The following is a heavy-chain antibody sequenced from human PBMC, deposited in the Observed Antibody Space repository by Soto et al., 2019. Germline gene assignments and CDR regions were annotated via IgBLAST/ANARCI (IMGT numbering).Heavy chain of an antibody. CDR2: ISYDGSNK. V-gene: IGHV3-30*18. CDR3: AKDRGLRGDYEDYYYYMDV. J-gene: IGHJ6*03. CDR1: GFTFSSYG. D-gene: IGHD4-17*01. Sequence: GGSLRLSCAASGFTFSSYGMHWVRQAPGKGLEWVAVISYDGSNKYYADSVKGRFTISRDNSKNTLYLQMNSLRAEDTAVYYCAKDRGLRGDYEDYYYYMDVWGKGTTVTVSS.